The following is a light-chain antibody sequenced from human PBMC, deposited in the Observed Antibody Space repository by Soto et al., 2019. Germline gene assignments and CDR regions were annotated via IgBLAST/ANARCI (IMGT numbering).Light chain of an antibody. CDR3: QQYGSSPIT. CDR1: QSVSSSY. J-gene: IGKJ4*01. Sequence: EIVLTQSPGTLSLSQGERATLSCRASQSVSSSYLAWYQQKPGQAPRLLIYGASSRATGIPDRFSGSGSGTDFTLTISRLEPEDFAVYYCQQYGSSPITFGGGTKVDNK. V-gene: IGKV3-20*01. CDR2: GAS.